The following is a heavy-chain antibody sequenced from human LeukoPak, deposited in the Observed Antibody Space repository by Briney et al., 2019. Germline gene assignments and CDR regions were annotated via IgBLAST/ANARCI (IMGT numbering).Heavy chain of an antibody. CDR2: INHSGST. CDR3: ARRTSGKGKIYFDY. V-gene: IGHV4-39*01. Sequence: SETLSLTCTVSGGSISSGSYYWSWIRQPPGKGLEWIGEINHSGSTNYNPSLKSRVTISVDTSKNQFSLKLSSVTAADTAVYYCARRTSGKGKIYFDYWGQGTLVTVSS. CDR1: GGSISSGSYY. J-gene: IGHJ4*02.